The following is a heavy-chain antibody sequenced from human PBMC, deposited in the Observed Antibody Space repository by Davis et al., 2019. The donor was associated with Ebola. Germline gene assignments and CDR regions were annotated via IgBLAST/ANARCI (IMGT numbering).Heavy chain of an antibody. Sequence: SVKVSCKASGGTFSSYAISWVRQAPGQGLEWMGGIIPIFGTANYAQKFQGRVTITADESTSTAYMELSSLRSEDTAVYYCARGYYYGSARYGMDVWGQGTTVTVSS. D-gene: IGHD3-10*01. CDR3: ARGYYYGSARYGMDV. J-gene: IGHJ6*02. V-gene: IGHV1-69*13. CDR2: IIPIFGTA. CDR1: GGTFSSYA.